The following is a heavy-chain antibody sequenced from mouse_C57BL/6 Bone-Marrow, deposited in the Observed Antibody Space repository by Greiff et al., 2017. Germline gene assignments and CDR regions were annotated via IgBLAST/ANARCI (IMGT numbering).Heavy chain of an antibody. CDR2: SRNKANGYTT. J-gene: IGHJ4*01. CDR1: GFTFSDFY. D-gene: IGHD2-10*01. Sequence: EVKVVESGGGLVQSGRSLRLSCATSGFTFSDFYMEWVRQAPGKGLEWIAASRNKANGYTTEYSASVKGRFIVSRDTSQSILYLQMNARRAEDTAIYYCARAYYGNYVGAMDYWGQGTSVTVSS. V-gene: IGHV7-1*01. CDR3: ARAYYGNYVGAMDY.